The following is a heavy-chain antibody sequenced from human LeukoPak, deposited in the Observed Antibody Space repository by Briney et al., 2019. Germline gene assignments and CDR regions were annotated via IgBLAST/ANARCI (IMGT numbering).Heavy chain of an antibody. CDR3: ARTPILRFLEWPGAFDI. J-gene: IGHJ3*02. D-gene: IGHD3-3*01. CDR1: GGSISSYY. CDR2: IYTSGST. V-gene: IGHV4-4*07. Sequence: SETLSLTCTVSGGSISSYYWSWIRQPAGKGLEWIGRIYTSGSTNYNPSLKSRVTMSVDTSKNQFSLKLSSVTAADTAVYYCARTPILRFLEWPGAFDIWGQGTMVTVSS.